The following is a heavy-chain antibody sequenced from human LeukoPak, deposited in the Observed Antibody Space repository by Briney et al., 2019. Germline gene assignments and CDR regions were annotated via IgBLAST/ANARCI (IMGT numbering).Heavy chain of an antibody. J-gene: IGHJ4*02. V-gene: IGHV3-21*01. CDR3: AREGFYYDSSGPVVDY. CDR2: ISSSSSCI. Sequence: GXXXRLXXAASXFTFSSYSMNXVRXAPGKXXXWVSSISSSSSCIYYADSVKGRFTISRDNAKNSLYLQMNSLRAEDTAVYYCAREGFYYDSSGPVVDYWGQGTLVTVSS. CDR1: XFTFSSYS. D-gene: IGHD3-22*01.